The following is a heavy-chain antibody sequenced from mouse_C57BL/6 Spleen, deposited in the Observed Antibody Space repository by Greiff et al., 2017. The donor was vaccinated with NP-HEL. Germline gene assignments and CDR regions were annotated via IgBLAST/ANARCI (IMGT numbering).Heavy chain of an antibody. CDR1: GYTFTSYN. J-gene: IGHJ2*01. CDR2: IYPGNGDT. V-gene: IGHV1-12*01. D-gene: IGHD1-1*01. CDR3: ARAIYYYGSSYYFDY. Sequence: LQQSGAELVRPGASVKMSCKASGYTFTSYNMHWVKQTPRQGLEWIGAIYPGNGDTSYNQKFKGKATLTVDKSSSTAYMQLSSLTSEDSAVYFCARAIYYYGSSYYFDYGGQGTTLTVSS.